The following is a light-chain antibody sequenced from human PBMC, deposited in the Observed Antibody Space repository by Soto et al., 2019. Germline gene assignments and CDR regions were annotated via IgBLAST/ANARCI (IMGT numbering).Light chain of an antibody. CDR2: EVS. J-gene: IGLJ1*01. V-gene: IGLV2-8*01. CDR1: SSDVGGYNY. Sequence: QSALTQPPSASGSPGQSVTISCTGTSSDVGGYNYVSWYQQHPGKAPKLMIYEVSKRPSGVPDRFSGSKSGNTASLTVSGLQAEDEADYYCSSYAGSNNFELYVFGTGTKVTVL. CDR3: SSYAGSNNFELYV.